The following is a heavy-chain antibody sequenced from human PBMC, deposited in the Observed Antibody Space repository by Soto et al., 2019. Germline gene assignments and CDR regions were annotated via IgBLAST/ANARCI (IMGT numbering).Heavy chain of an antibody. V-gene: IGHV5-51*01. D-gene: IGHD3-3*01. J-gene: IGHJ6*02. Sequence: GESLKISCRGSGYSFTSYWIGWVCQMPGKGLEWMGIIYPGDSDTRYSPSFQGQVTISADKSISTAYLQWSSLKASDTAMYYCARQRFLEDPADRYYYYYGMDVWGQGTTVTVSS. CDR1: GYSFTSYW. CDR2: IYPGDSDT. CDR3: ARQRFLEDPADRYYYYYGMDV.